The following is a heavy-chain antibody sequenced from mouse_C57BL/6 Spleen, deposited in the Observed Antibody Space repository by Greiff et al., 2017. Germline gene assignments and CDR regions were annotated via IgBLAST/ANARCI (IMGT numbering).Heavy chain of an antibody. D-gene: IGHD1-1*01. CDR2: INPNNGGT. J-gene: IGHJ2*01. V-gene: IGHV1-22*01. CDR1: GYTFTDYN. Sequence: EVKLQESGPELVKPGASVKMSCKASGYTFTDYNMHWVKQSHGKSLEWIGYINPNNGGTSYNQKFKGKATLTVNKSSSTAYMELRSLTSEDSAVYYCASLFTTVVVDYWGQGTTLTVSS. CDR3: ASLFTTVVVDY.